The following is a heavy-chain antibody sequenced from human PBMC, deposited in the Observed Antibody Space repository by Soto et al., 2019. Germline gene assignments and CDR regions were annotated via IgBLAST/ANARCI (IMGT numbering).Heavy chain of an antibody. CDR3: ARSGGYCISTSCPWEYYYYYMDV. Sequence: GGSLRLSCAASGFTFSSYWMHWVRQAPGKGLVWVSRINSDGSSTSYVDSVKGRFTISRDNAKNTLYLQMNSLRAEDTAVYYCARSGGYCISTSCPWEYYYYYMDVWGKGTTVTVSS. CDR2: INSDGSST. D-gene: IGHD2-2*01. CDR1: GFTFSSYW. J-gene: IGHJ6*03. V-gene: IGHV3-74*01.